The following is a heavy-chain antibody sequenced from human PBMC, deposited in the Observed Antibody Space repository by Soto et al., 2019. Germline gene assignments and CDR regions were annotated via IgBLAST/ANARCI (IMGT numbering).Heavy chain of an antibody. CDR1: GGYIISSGYF. J-gene: IGHJ5*02. CDR2: IHFSGSA. D-gene: IGHD4-17*01. V-gene: IGHV4-39*01. CDR3: ARHPSGDFIDL. Sequence: SETQSVTCNVAGGYIISSGYFWGWIRQPPGKGLEWIGSIHFSGSAYDNPSLRNRVTKSVDTPKNQFSLKLSSVTAADTAVYYCARHPSGDFIDLRGQGTLVTVSS.